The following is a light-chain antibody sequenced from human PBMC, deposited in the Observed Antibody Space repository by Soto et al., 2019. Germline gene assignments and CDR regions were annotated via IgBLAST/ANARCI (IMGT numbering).Light chain of an antibody. CDR2: KGS. V-gene: IGLV2-23*01. CDR1: SSDIGSYNL. J-gene: IGLJ1*01. CDR3: CSYAGSSTPYF. Sequence: QSVLTQPASVSGSPGQSITISCTGTSSDIGSYNLVSWYQHHPGKAPKLIIYKGSMRPSGVSNRFSGSKSGYTASLTISGLQAGDEADYYCCSYAGSSTPYFFGTGTKLTVL.